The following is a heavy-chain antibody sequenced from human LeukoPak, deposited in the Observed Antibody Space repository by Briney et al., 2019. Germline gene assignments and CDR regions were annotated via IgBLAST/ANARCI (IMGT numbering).Heavy chain of an antibody. Sequence: PGGSLRLSCAASGFTFSSYGMHWVRQAPGKGLEWVAAISHDGYNQYYADSVKGRFTISRDNSKNTLYLQMNSLRAEDTAVYYCANDNYYESSAHFDYWGQGTLVTVSS. V-gene: IGHV3-30*18. CDR1: GFTFSSYG. J-gene: IGHJ4*02. CDR3: ANDNYYESSAHFDY. CDR2: ISHDGYNQ. D-gene: IGHD3-22*01.